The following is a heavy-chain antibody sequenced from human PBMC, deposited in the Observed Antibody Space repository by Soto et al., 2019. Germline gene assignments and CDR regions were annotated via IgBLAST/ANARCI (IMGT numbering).Heavy chain of an antibody. CDR2: IKSKTDGGTT. D-gene: IGHD2-2*01. Sequence: EVQLVESGGGLVKPGGSLRLSCAASGFTFSNAWMSWVRQAPGMGLEWVGRIKSKTDGGTTDYAAPVKGRFTISRDDSKNTLYLQMNSLKTEATAVYYCTTDFGIVVVPAASWGQGTLVTVSS. V-gene: IGHV3-15*01. CDR1: GFTFSNAW. CDR3: TTDFGIVVVPAAS. J-gene: IGHJ4*02.